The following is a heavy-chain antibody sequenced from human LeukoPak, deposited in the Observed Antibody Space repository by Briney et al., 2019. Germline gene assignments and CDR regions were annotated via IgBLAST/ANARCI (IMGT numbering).Heavy chain of an antibody. V-gene: IGHV5-51*01. CDR1: GYSFTSYW. J-gene: IGHJ4*02. CDR2: IYPGDSDT. CDR3: ARQLDTAMVDIDY. Sequence: GESLKISCKGSGYSFTSYWIGWVRQMPGKGLEWMWIIYPGDSDTRYSPSFQGQVTISADKSISTAYLQWSSLKASDTAMYYCARQLDTAMVDIDYWGQGTLVTVSS. D-gene: IGHD5-18*01.